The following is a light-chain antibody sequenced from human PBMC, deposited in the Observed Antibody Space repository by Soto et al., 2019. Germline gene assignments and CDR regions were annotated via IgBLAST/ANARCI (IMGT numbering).Light chain of an antibody. V-gene: IGLV1-40*01. J-gene: IGLJ2*01. CDR2: DNT. Sequence: QSVLTQPPSVSGAPGQRVTISCTGSRSNIGAGYAVHWYQQLPGTAPKLLIYDNTNRPSGVPDRFSASESGTSASLAITGLQSEDEADYYCQSYDTSLSASVFGGGTKL. CDR3: QSYDTSLSASV. CDR1: RSNIGAGYA.